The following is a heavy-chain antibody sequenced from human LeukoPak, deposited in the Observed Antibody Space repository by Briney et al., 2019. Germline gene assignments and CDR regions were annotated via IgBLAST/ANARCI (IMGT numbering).Heavy chain of an antibody. Sequence: ASVKVSCKASGYTFTGYYMHWVRQAPGQGLEWMGWINPNSGGTNYAQKFQGRVTMTRDTSISTAYIELSRLRSDDTAVYYCAKDLGGSGTYPTYYFDYWGQGILVTVSS. CDR3: AKDLGGSGTYPTYYFDY. CDR2: INPNSGGT. CDR1: GYTFTGYY. D-gene: IGHD3-10*01. J-gene: IGHJ4*02. V-gene: IGHV1-2*02.